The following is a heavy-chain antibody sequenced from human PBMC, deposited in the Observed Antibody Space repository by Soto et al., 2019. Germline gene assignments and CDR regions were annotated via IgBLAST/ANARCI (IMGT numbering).Heavy chain of an antibody. J-gene: IGHJ4*02. CDR2: MNPTTGNT. V-gene: IGHV1-8*01. CDR3: ARARRDCSSGSCHYSFDN. D-gene: IGHD2-15*01. Sequence: QVQLAQSGAEVKKPGASVKVSCKASGYTFAHYDINWVRQATGQGLERMGWMNPTTGNTGYAQKCQGGVYMTRHTSRRTDYMELPGLRSEDTAVYYCARARRDCSSGSCHYSFDNCCQGALVSVSS. CDR1: GYTFAHYD.